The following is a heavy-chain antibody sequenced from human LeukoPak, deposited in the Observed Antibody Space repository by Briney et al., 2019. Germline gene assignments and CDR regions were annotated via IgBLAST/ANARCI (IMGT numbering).Heavy chain of an antibody. D-gene: IGHD6-19*01. CDR3: AREKDQWLPTGY. J-gene: IGHJ4*02. Sequence: ASVKVSCKASGGTFSSYAISWVRQAPGQGLEWMGWISAYNGNTNYAQKLQGRVTMTTDTSTSTAYMELRSLRSDDTAVYYCAREKDQWLPTGYWGQGTLVTVSS. CDR1: GGTFSSYA. V-gene: IGHV1-18*01. CDR2: ISAYNGNT.